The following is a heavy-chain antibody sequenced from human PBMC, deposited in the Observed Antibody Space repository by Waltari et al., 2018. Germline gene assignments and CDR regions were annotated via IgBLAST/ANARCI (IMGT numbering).Heavy chain of an antibody. V-gene: IGHV5-51*01. Sequence: EVQLVQSGAEVKKPGESLKISCKGSGYSFTSYWIGWVRQMPGKGLEWMGIIYPGDSDTRYSPSFQGQVTIPADKSISTAYLQWSSLKASDTAMYYCARQRYSSSPHPLGAFDIWGQGTMVTVSS. CDR1: GYSFTSYW. D-gene: IGHD6-13*01. CDR2: IYPGDSDT. J-gene: IGHJ3*02. CDR3: ARQRYSSSPHPLGAFDI.